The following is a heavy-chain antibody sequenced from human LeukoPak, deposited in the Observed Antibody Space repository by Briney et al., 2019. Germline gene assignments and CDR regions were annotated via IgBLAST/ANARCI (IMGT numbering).Heavy chain of an antibody. J-gene: IGHJ5*02. V-gene: IGHV4-4*07. CDR1: GGSISSYY. CDR2: IYTSGTI. Sequence: SETLSLTCTVSGGSISSYYWSWIRQPAGTALEWIGRIYTSGTITYNPSLKSRVTMSVDMSKNQFSLKLSSVTAADTAVYYCARDSGTTGEVKFDPWGQGTLVTVSS. D-gene: IGHD3-10*01. CDR3: ARDSGTTGEVKFDP.